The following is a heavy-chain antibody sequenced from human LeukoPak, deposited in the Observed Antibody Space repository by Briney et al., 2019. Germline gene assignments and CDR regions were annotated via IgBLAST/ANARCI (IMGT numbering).Heavy chain of an antibody. CDR1: GYTFTGYY. V-gene: IGHV1-2*02. D-gene: IGHD1-26*01. CDR3: ARFDEVGDAFDI. Sequence: RASVKVSCKASGYTFTGYYMHWVRQAPGQGLEWMGWINPNSGGTNYAQKFQGRVTMTRDTSISTAYMELSRLRSDDTAVYYCARFDEVGDAFDIWGQGTMVTVSS. J-gene: IGHJ3*02. CDR2: INPNSGGT.